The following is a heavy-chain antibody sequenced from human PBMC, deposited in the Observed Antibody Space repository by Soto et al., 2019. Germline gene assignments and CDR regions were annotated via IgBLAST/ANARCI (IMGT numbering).Heavy chain of an antibody. V-gene: IGHV1-46*03. Sequence: ASVKVSCKASGYTFTSYYMHWVRQAPGQGLEWMGIINPSGGSTSYAQKFQGRVTMTRDTSTSTVYMELSSLRSEDTAVYYCASVPYGADNWFDPWGQGTLVTSPQ. J-gene: IGHJ5*02. CDR3: ASVPYGADNWFDP. CDR2: INPSGGST. CDR1: GYTFTSYY. D-gene: IGHD4-17*01.